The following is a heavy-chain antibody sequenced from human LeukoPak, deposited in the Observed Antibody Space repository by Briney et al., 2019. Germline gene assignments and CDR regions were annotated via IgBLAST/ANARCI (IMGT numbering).Heavy chain of an antibody. V-gene: IGHV1-69*13. CDR3: ARATVTTFNWFDP. D-gene: IGHD4-17*01. CDR2: IIPIFGTA. CDR1: GGTFSSYA. J-gene: IGHJ5*02. Sequence: SVKVSCKASGGTFSSYAISWVRQAPGQGLEWMGGIIPIFGTANYAQKFQGRVTITADESTSTAYMELRSLRSEDTAVYYCARATVTTFNWFDPWGQGTVVTVSS.